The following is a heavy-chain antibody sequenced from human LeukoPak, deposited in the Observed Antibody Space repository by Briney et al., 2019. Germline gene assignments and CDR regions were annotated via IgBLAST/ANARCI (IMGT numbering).Heavy chain of an antibody. D-gene: IGHD3-10*01. CDR2: IYTSGST. V-gene: IGHV4-4*07. Sequence: SETLSLTCTVSGGSISSYYWSWIRQPAGKGLEWIGRIYTSGSTNYSPSLKSRVTMSVDTSKNQFSLKLSSVTAADTAVYYCARARSGTGSKIDAFDIWGQGTMVTVSS. CDR1: GGSISSYY. CDR3: ARARSGTGSKIDAFDI. J-gene: IGHJ3*02.